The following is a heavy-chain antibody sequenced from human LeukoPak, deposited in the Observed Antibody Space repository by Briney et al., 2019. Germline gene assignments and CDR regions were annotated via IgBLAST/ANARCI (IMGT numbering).Heavy chain of an antibody. CDR3: ARVPIAAAGRAADY. D-gene: IGHD6-13*01. J-gene: IGHJ4*02. Sequence: GSXXXXYWSWIRQPPGKGLEWIGEINHSGSTNYNPSLKSRVTISVDTSRNQFSLKLSSVTAADTAVYYCARVPIAAAGRAADYWGQGTLVTVSS. V-gene: IGHV4-34*01. CDR2: INHSGST. CDR1: GSXXXXY.